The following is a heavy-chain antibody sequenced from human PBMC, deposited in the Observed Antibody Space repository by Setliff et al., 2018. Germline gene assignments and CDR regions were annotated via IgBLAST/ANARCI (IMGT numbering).Heavy chain of an antibody. CDR3: VRATEKFGLYSSSSNPFDI. J-gene: IGHJ3*02. CDR2: ISYSATT. D-gene: IGHD6-6*01. V-gene: IGHV4-31*03. Sequence: SETLSLTCIVSDGAMNSGAYYWSWIRQHPGQGLEWIGYISYSATTSYNPSLKSRISISMHTSRAQLSLQLTAVTAADTAMYYCVRATEKFGLYSSSSNPFDIWGQGTMVTVSS. CDR1: DGAMNSGAYY.